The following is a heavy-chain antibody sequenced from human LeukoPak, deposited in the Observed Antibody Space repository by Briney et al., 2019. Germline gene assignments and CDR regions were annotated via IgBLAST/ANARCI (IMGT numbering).Heavy chain of an antibody. CDR3: AREAGRYCSGGSCYGMDV. CDR1: GYTFTSYG. V-gene: IGHV1-18*01. D-gene: IGHD2-15*01. J-gene: IGHJ6*02. CDR2: ISAYNGNT. Sequence: ASVKVSCKASGYTFTSYGISWVRQAPGQGLEWMGWISAYNGNTNYAQKLQGRVTMTTDTSTSTAYTELRSLRSDDTAVYYCAREAGRYCSGGSCYGMDVWGQGTTVTVSS.